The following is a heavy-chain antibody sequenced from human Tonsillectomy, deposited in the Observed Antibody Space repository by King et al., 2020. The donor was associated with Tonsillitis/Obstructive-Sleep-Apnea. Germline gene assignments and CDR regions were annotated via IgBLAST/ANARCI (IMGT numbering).Heavy chain of an antibody. J-gene: IGHJ4*02. D-gene: IGHD2-2*01. V-gene: IGHV3-30*18. Sequence: QLVQSGGGVVQPGRSLRLSCAASGFTFSSYGIHWVRQAPGKGLEWVAVISYDGSNKYYADSMKGRFTISRDNSENTLYLQMNSLRAEDTAVYYCAKGRNIVVVPTAPEFDYWGQGTLVTVSS. CDR3: AKGRNIVVVPTAPEFDY. CDR2: ISYDGSNK. CDR1: GFTFSSYG.